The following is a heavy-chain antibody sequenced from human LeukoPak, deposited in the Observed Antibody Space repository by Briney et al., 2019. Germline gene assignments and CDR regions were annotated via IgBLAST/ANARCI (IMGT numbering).Heavy chain of an antibody. D-gene: IGHD3-9*01. CDR1: GYTFNNYG. V-gene: IGHV1-18*01. Sequence: ASVKVSCKASGYTFNNYGISWVRQAPGQGLEWMGWVSSYNGDTNYAQKFRGRVTMSTDTSTNTAYMELRGLTFDDTAIYYCVKDWHILTGRNCFDPWGQGTLVTVSS. CDR2: VSSYNGDT. CDR3: VKDWHILTGRNCFDP. J-gene: IGHJ5*02.